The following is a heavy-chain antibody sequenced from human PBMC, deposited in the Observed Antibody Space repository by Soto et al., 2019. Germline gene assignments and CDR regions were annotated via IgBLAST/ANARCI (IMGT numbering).Heavy chain of an antibody. Sequence: EVQLVESGGGLIQPGGSLRLSCAVSGFTVSNNYMSWVRQAPGKGLEGVSVIYSGGYTAYGDSVKGRFTISRDNSKNNLYLQIKGPRADDPAVFFWGTPPGGGGYWGQGTLVTVSS. J-gene: IGHJ4*02. CDR3: GTPPGGGGY. D-gene: IGHD3-10*01. V-gene: IGHV3-53*01. CDR2: IYSGGYT. CDR1: GFTVSNNY.